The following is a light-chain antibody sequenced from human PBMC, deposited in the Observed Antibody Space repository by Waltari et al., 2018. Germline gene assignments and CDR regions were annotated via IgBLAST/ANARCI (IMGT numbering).Light chain of an antibody. V-gene: IGLV2-14*01. J-gene: IGLJ2*01. CDR1: DVGGYNY. CDR3: SSYTTSSVL. CDR2: EVT. Sequence: QSALTQPASVSGSPGQSTTISCRDVGGYNYFSWYQPHPGKAPKLMIYEVTNRPSGVSDRFSASKSGNTASLTISGLQVEDEADYYCSSYTTSSVLFGGGTKLTVL.